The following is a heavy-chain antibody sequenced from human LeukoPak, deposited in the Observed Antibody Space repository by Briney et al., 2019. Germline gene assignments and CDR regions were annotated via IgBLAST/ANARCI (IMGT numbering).Heavy chain of an antibody. D-gene: IGHD3-10*01. CDR3: AKDQTMVRGVYFDY. CDR1: GFTFSNYA. Sequence: GGSLRLSCAASGFTFSNYAMNWVRQAPGKGLEWVSAISGSGGTTYYADSVKGLFTISRDNSKNTLYLQMNSLRAEDTAVYYCAKDQTMVRGVYFDYWGQGTLVTVSS. CDR2: ISGSGGTT. J-gene: IGHJ4*02. V-gene: IGHV3-23*01.